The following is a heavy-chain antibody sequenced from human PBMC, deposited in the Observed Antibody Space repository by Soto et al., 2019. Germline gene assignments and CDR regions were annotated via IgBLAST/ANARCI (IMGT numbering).Heavy chain of an antibody. Sequence: PGGSLRLSCAASGFTFSDYSMNWVRQAPGKGLEWVAYISSGSSAIYYADSAKGRFTISRDNVKNSLYLQMNSLRDEDTAVYYCARDTPFDYWGQGALVTVSS. J-gene: IGHJ4*02. CDR3: ARDTPFDY. CDR2: ISSGSSAI. CDR1: GFTFSDYS. V-gene: IGHV3-48*02.